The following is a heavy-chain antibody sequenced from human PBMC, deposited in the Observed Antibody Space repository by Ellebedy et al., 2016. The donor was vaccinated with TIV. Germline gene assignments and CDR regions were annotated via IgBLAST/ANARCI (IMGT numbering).Heavy chain of an antibody. J-gene: IGHJ4*02. CDR1: GFTFSSYA. CDR2: ISGSGGST. CDR3: AKRLPDYGDPPPFDY. V-gene: IGHV3-23*01. D-gene: IGHD4-17*01. Sequence: GESLKISCAASGFTFSSYAMSWVRQAPGKGLEWVSAISGSGGSTYYADSVKGRFTISRDNSKNTLYLQMNSLRAEDTAVYYCAKRLPDYGDPPPFDYWGQGTLVTVSS.